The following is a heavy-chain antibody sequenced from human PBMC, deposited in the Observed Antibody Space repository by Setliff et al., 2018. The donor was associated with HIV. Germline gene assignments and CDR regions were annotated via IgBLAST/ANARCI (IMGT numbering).Heavy chain of an antibody. CDR3: ARWGDGYNSYDS. D-gene: IGHD5-12*01. Sequence: SETLSLTCTVSGDSISGSNYYWGWIRQAPGKGLEWIGSIYYSGSTYDNPSLKTQVIISVDTSKSQFSLNLSSVTAADTAVYYCARWGDGYNSYDSWGQGTLVTVSS. CDR1: GDSISGSNYY. J-gene: IGHJ4*02. CDR2: IYYSGST. V-gene: IGHV4-39*07.